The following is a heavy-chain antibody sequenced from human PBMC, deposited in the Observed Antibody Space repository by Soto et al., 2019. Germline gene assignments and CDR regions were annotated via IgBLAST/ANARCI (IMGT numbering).Heavy chain of an antibody. Sequence: QVQLVQSGAAVKKPGSSVKVSCKASGGTFSSYAISWVRQAPGQGLEWMGGIIPIFGTANYAQKFQGRVTITADESTSTAYMELSSLRSEDTAVYYCARGPPASYRSGGGWYFYWGQGTLVTVSS. D-gene: IGHD6-19*01. CDR3: ARGPPASYRSGGGWYFY. V-gene: IGHV1-69*12. CDR2: IIPIFGTA. CDR1: GGTFSSYA. J-gene: IGHJ4*02.